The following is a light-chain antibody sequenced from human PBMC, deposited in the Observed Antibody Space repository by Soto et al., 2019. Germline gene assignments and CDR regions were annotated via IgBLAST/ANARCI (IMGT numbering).Light chain of an antibody. J-gene: IGLJ3*02. CDR3: ATWDDSLNGPV. CDR2: SNN. V-gene: IGLV1-44*01. CDR1: SSNIGSNI. Sequence: QAVVTQPPSASGPPGQRVTISCSGSSSNIGSNIVNWYQQLPGTAPKVLIYSNNRRPSGVPDRFTGSKSDTSASLAISGLQSEDEADYYCATWDDSLNGPVFGGGTKVTVL.